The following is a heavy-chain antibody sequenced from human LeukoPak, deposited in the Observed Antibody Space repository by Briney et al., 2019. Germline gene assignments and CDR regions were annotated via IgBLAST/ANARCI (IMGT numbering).Heavy chain of an antibody. D-gene: IGHD3-22*01. CDR2: ISYDGSNK. CDR1: GFTFSSYG. Sequence: GGSLRLSCAASGFTFSSYGMHWVRQAPGKGLEWGAVISYDGSNKYYADSVKGRFTISRDNSKNTLYLQMNSLRAEDTAVYYCARGFYDSSGYYLDYWGQGTLVTVSS. CDR3: ARGFYDSSGYYLDY. V-gene: IGHV3-30*03. J-gene: IGHJ4*02.